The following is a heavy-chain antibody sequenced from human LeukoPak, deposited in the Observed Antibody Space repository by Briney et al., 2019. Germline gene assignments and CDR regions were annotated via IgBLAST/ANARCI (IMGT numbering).Heavy chain of an antibody. CDR1: GFTFRSYS. Sequence: GGSLRLSCAASGFTFRSYSMNWVRQAPGKGLEWVSSISSTSSYIYYADSLKGRFTISRDNAKNSLYLQMNSLRAEDTAVYYCARVEAGYYYMDVWGKGTTVTVSS. V-gene: IGHV3-21*01. CDR3: ARVEAGYYYMDV. CDR2: ISSTSSYI. J-gene: IGHJ6*03. D-gene: IGHD6-25*01.